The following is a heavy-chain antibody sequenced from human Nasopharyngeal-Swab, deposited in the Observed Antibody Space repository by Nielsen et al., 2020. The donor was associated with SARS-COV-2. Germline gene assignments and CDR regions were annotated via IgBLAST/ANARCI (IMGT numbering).Heavy chain of an antibody. Sequence: GESLKISCAASGFTFSSYAMHWVRQAPGKGLEWVAVISYDGSNKYYADSVKGRFTISRDNSKNKLYLQMNNLRPEGTAMYYCASPVFGVVSDAFDLWGQGTMVTVSS. J-gene: IGHJ3*01. CDR2: ISYDGSNK. CDR1: GFTFSSYA. D-gene: IGHD3-3*01. CDR3: ASPVFGVVSDAFDL. V-gene: IGHV3-30*14.